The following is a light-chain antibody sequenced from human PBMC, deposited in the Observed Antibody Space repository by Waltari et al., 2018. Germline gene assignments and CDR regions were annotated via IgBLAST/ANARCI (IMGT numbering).Light chain of an antibody. V-gene: IGLV1-51*01. CDR1: SSNIGNGY. CDR3: GTWDSILSTVV. Sequence: QSVLTQPPSVSAPPGQKATMSCSGSSSNIGNGYVSWYQHVPGTAPKLLIYDNMKRPSGIPDRFSASKSGTSSTLDITGLQTGDEADYFCGTWDSILSTVVFGGGTKLTVL. J-gene: IGLJ2*01. CDR2: DNM.